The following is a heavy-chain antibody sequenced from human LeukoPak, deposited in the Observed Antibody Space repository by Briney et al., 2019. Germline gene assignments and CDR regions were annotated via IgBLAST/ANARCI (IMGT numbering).Heavy chain of an antibody. D-gene: IGHD6-19*01. CDR1: GYTFTNYA. V-gene: IGHV1-3*02. J-gene: IGHJ4*02. Sequence: ASVKVSCKASGYTFTNYAMHWVRQAPGQRLEWMGWSNPGSGYTKYSEDFQGRVIITRDTTANTAYMELSSLRSEDMAVYYCAIGTSGWYADYWGQGTLVTVSS. CDR2: SNPGSGYT. CDR3: AIGTSGWYADY.